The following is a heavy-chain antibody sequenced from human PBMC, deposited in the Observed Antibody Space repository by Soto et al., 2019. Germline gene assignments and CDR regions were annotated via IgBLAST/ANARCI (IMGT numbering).Heavy chain of an antibody. Sequence: GGSLRLSCAACGFTFSSYAMTWVRQASGKGLEWVSAVTPSGGTTFYGDSVKGRFTISRDNSKNTLYLQMNNLRAEDTAVYYCAKGLIREYYYYYGLDVWGQGTTVTVSS. J-gene: IGHJ6*02. CDR3: AKGLIREYYYYYGLDV. CDR1: GFTFSSYA. D-gene: IGHD2-8*01. V-gene: IGHV3-23*01. CDR2: VTPSGGTT.